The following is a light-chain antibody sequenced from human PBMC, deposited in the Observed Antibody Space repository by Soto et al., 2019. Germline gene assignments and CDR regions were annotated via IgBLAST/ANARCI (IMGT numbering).Light chain of an antibody. V-gene: IGKV1-6*01. J-gene: IGKJ1*01. CDR2: AAS. CDR3: LQDYTSPWT. Sequence: AIQLTQSPSSLSASVGDRVTITCRASQGISNYLGWYQQKPGKAPKLLIYAASTLQTGVPSRFGGSGSGTDFTLTISSLQPEDFATYYCLQDYTSPWTFGQGTKVDIK. CDR1: QGISNY.